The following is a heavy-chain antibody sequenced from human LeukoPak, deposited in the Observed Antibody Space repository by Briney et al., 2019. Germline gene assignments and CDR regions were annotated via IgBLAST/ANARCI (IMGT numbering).Heavy chain of an antibody. V-gene: IGHV4-38-2*01. Sequence: SETLSLTCAVSGYSISSGYYWGWIRQPPGKGLEWIGSIYHSGSTYYNPSLKSRVTISVDTSKNQFSLKLSSVTAADTAVYYCARRYQQYYFDYWGQGTLVTVSS. J-gene: IGHJ4*02. CDR1: GYSISSGYY. D-gene: IGHD2-2*01. CDR3: ARRYQQYYFDY. CDR2: IYHSGST.